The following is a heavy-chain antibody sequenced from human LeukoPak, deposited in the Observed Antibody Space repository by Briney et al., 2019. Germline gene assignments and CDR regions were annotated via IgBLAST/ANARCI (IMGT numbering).Heavy chain of an antibody. Sequence: SETLSLTCTVSGGSISSSSYYWGWIRQPPGKGLEWIGSIYYSGSTYYNPSLKSRVTISVDTSKNQFSLKLSSVTAADTAVYYCARQTLRRPRIAAAGTRPTYYMDVWGKGTTVTVSS. CDR3: ARQTLRRPRIAAAGTRPTYYMDV. J-gene: IGHJ6*03. CDR1: GGSISSSSYY. CDR2: IYYSGST. V-gene: IGHV4-39*01. D-gene: IGHD6-13*01.